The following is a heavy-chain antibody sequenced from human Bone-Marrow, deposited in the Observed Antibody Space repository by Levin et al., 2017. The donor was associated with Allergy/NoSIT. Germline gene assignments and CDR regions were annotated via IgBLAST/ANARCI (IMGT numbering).Heavy chain of an antibody. CDR2: INGDGSTT. D-gene: IGHD3-16*01. V-gene: IGHV3-74*01. Sequence: PGGSLRLSCAASGFTFSTYWMHWVRQAPGKGLVWVSHINGDGSTTNYADSVKGRFTISRDNAKNTLFLQMNSLRAEDTAMYYCATGWGYWGQGTLVTVSS. CDR1: GFTFSTYW. J-gene: IGHJ4*02. CDR3: ATGWGY.